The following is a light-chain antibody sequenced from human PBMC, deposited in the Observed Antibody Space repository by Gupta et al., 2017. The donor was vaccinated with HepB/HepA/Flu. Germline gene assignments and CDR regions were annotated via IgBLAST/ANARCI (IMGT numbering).Light chain of an antibody. CDR1: QSVSSYY. Sequence: ELVFTPSPGTLSLSPGERATLSCRASQSVSSYYLAWYQQTPGQAPSLLISGTPNRASVTPDRFSGSACATYFTLTISILAPDDFAVYYCQQGGSSPYTFGQGTKLEIK. CDR3: QQGGSSPYT. V-gene: IGKV3-20*01. J-gene: IGKJ2*01. CDR2: GTP.